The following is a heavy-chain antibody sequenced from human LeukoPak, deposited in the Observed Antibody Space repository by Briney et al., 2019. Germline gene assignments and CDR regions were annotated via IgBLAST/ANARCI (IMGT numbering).Heavy chain of an antibody. V-gene: IGHV3-21*01. CDR3: ARHAARSGSTGPPY. CDR2: ISSSSSYI. Sequence: GGSLRLSCAASGFTFSSYSMNWVRQAPGKGPEWVSSISSSSSYIYYADSVKGRFTISRDNAKNSLYLQMNSLRAEDTAVYYCARHAARSGSTGPPYWGQGTLVTVSS. D-gene: IGHD4-17*01. CDR1: GFTFSSYS. J-gene: IGHJ4*02.